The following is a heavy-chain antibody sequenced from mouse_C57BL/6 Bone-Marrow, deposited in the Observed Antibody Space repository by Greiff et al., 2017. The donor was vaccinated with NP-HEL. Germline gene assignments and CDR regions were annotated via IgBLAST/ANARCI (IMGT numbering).Heavy chain of an antibody. CDR1: GYTFTSYW. Sequence: QVQLQQPGAELVKPGASVKLSCKASGYTFTSYWMHWVKQRPGQGLEWIGMIHPNSGSTNYNEKFKSKATLTVDKSSSTAYMQLSSLTSEDSTVYYCAISPYGPFAYWGQGTLVTVSA. J-gene: IGHJ3*01. CDR3: AISPYGPFAY. CDR2: IHPNSGST. D-gene: IGHD1-1*02. V-gene: IGHV1-64*01.